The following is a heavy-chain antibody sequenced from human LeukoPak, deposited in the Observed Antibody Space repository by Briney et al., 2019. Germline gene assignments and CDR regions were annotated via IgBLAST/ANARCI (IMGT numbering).Heavy chain of an antibody. CDR1: GFTFSGCA. Sequence: GGSLRLSCAASGFTFSGCAMHWVRQAPGKGLEWVSSISSSSSYIYYADSVKGRFTISRDNAKNSLYLQMNSLRAEDTAVYYCAGIVGATTSDYWGQGTLVTVSS. D-gene: IGHD1-26*01. J-gene: IGHJ4*02. CDR2: ISSSSSYI. CDR3: AGIVGATTSDY. V-gene: IGHV3-21*01.